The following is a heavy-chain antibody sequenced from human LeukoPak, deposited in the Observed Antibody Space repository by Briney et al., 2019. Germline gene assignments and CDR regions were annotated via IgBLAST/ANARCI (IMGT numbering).Heavy chain of an antibody. J-gene: IGHJ5*02. Sequence: SETLSLTCTVSGGSISSGFYYWSWIRQPAGKGLEWIGRIYTSGSTNYNPSLKSRVTISVDTSKNQFSLRLSSVTAADTAVYYCARVRIGWFDPWGQGTLVTVSS. CDR3: ARVRIGWFDP. V-gene: IGHV4-61*02. D-gene: IGHD2-15*01. CDR2: IYTSGST. CDR1: GGSISSGFYY.